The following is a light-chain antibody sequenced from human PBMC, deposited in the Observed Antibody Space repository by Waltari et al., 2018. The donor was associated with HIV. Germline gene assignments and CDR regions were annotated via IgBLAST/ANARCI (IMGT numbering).Light chain of an antibody. Sequence: QSALTQPASVSGSPGQSITISCTGTSSDVGGYNYVSWYQQHPGKAPKLMIYDVSNRPSGVYNRFSVSKSCNTASLTISGLQAEDEADYYCSSYTSSSTLYVFGTGTKVTVL. CDR3: SSYTSSSTLYV. CDR2: DVS. CDR1: SSDVGGYNY. J-gene: IGLJ1*01. V-gene: IGLV2-14*01.